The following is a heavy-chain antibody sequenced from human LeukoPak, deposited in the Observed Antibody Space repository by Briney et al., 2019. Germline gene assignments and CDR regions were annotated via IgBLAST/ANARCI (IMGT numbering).Heavy chain of an antibody. V-gene: IGHV3-23*01. CDR2: ISDSGGST. Sequence: QSGGSLRLSCAVSGITLSNYGMSWVRQAPGKGLEWVAGISDSGGSTNYADSVKGRFTISRDNPKNTLYLQMKSLRAEDTAVYYCAKDHLGEDPKRGGLDVWGQGTTVTVSS. CDR1: GITLSNYG. D-gene: IGHD3-16*01. J-gene: IGHJ6*02. CDR3: AKDHLGEDPKRGGLDV.